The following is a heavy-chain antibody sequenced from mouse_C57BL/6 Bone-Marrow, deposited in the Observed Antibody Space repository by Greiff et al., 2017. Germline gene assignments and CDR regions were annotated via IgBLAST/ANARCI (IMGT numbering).Heavy chain of an antibody. CDR2: ILPGSGST. V-gene: IGHV1-9*01. CDR3: ARCDGYPYWYAMDY. Sequence: QVQLQQSGAELMKPGASVKLSCKATGYTFTGYWIEWVKQRPGHGLEWIGEILPGSGSTNYNEKFKGKATFTADTSSNTAYMQLSNLTTEDSAIYYCARCDGYPYWYAMDYWGQGTSVTVSS. J-gene: IGHJ4*01. D-gene: IGHD2-3*01. CDR1: GYTFTGYW.